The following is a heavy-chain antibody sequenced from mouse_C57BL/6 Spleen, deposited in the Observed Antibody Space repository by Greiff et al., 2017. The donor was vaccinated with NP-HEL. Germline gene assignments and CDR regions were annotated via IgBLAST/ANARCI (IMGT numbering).Heavy chain of an antibody. V-gene: IGHV1-52*01. Sequence: QVQLQQPGAELVRPGSSVKLSCKASGYTFTSYWMHWVKQRPIQGLEWIGNIDPSDSETHYNQKFKDKATLTVDKSSSTAYMQLSSLTSEDSAVYYCFITTVVDYYAMDYWGQGTSVTVSS. CDR3: FITTVVDYYAMDY. CDR2: IDPSDSET. CDR1: GYTFTSYW. D-gene: IGHD1-1*01. J-gene: IGHJ4*01.